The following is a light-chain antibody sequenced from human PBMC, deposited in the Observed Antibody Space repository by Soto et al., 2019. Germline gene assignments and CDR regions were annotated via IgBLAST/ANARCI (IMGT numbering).Light chain of an antibody. CDR1: SSDVGGYNY. CDR2: EVT. Sequence: QSALTQPASVSGPPGQSITISCTGTSSDVGGYNYVSWYQQHPGKAPKLMIYEVTNRPSGVSNRFSGSKSGNTASLTISGLQAEDEADYYCSSYTSSSTYVFGTGTQLTVL. V-gene: IGLV2-14*01. CDR3: SSYTSSSTYV. J-gene: IGLJ1*01.